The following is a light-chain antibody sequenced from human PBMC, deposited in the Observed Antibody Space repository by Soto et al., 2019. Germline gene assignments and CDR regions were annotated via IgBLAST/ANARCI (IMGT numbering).Light chain of an antibody. Sequence: QYALTQPASVSGSPGQSITISCTGTSSDVGGYNYVSWYQQHPGKAPKLMIYEVSNRPSGVSNRFSGSKSGNTASLTISGLQAEDEADYYCSSYTSSSTPHVVFGGGTKLTGL. CDR1: SSDVGGYNY. CDR3: SSYTSSSTPHVV. CDR2: EVS. J-gene: IGLJ2*01. V-gene: IGLV2-14*01.